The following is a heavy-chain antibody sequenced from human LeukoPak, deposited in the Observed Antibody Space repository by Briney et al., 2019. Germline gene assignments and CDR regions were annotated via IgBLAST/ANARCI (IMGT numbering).Heavy chain of an antibody. V-gene: IGHV3-21*01. CDR1: GFTFSSYS. J-gene: IGHJ3*02. Sequence: GESLRLSCAASGFTFSSYSMNWVRQAPGKGLEWVSSISSSSSYIYYADSVKGRFTISRDNAKNSLYLQMNSLRAEDTAVYYCARDRHYYDSSGLDIWGQGTMVTVSS. D-gene: IGHD3-22*01. CDR3: ARDRHYYDSSGLDI. CDR2: ISSSSSYI.